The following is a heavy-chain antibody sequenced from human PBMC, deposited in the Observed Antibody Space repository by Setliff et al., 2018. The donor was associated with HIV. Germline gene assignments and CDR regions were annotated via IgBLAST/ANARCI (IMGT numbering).Heavy chain of an antibody. CDR1: GGSMSSQY. Sequence: PSETLSLTCTVSGGSMSSQYWSWVRQSPGKGLGWIGYIFYSATDYNPSLKSRVTMSIDTSKNQFSLNLRSVTAADTAVYYCARLGGILTGTPVIDYWGQGTLVTVSS. D-gene: IGHD3-9*01. J-gene: IGHJ4*02. CDR3: ARLGGILTGTPVIDY. V-gene: IGHV4-59*11. CDR2: IFYSAT.